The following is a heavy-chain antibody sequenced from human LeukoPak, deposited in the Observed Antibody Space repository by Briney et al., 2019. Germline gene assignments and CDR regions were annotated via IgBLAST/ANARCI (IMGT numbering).Heavy chain of an antibody. D-gene: IGHD3-22*01. V-gene: IGHV3-23*01. J-gene: IGHJ6*02. CDR2: ISGSGGST. CDR1: GFTFSSYA. Sequence: GGSLRLSCAASGFTFSSYAMSWVRQAPGKGLEWVSAISGSGGSTYYADSVKGRFTISRDNSKNTLYLQMNSLRAEDTAVYYCASYYDSSGYYVPYYYYGMDVWGQGTTVTVSS. CDR3: ASYYDSSGYYVPYYYYGMDV.